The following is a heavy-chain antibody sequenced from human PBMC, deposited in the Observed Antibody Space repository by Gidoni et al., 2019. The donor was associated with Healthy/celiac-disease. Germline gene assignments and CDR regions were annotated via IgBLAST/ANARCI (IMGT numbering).Heavy chain of an antibody. CDR2: ISSSSSYI. D-gene: IGHD3-3*01. Sequence: EVQLVESGGGLVKPGGSLRLSCAASGFTFSSYSMNWVRQAPGKGLEWVSSISSSSSYIYYADSVKGRFTISRDNAKNSLYLQMNSLRAEDTAVYYCARGRFLEWLFFAWGQGTLVTVSS. CDR1: GFTFSSYS. V-gene: IGHV3-21*01. J-gene: IGHJ5*02. CDR3: ARGRFLEWLFFA.